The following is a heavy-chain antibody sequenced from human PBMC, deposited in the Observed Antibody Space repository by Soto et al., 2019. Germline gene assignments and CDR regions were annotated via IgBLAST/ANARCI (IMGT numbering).Heavy chain of an antibody. CDR2: MSWNSGSI. D-gene: IGHD6-13*01. Sequence: EVQLVESGGGLVQPGRSLRLSCAASGFTFDDYAMHWVRQAPGKGLEWVSGMSWNSGSIGYADSVKGRFTISRDNAKNTLYLQMSSLRADDTAVYYCARDRGGSSSHGVDYWGQGTLVTVSS. J-gene: IGHJ4*02. CDR1: GFTFDDYA. CDR3: ARDRGGSSSHGVDY. V-gene: IGHV3-9*01.